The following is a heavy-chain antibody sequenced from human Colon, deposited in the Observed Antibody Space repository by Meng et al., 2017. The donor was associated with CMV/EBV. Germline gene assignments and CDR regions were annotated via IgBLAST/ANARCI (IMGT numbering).Heavy chain of an antibody. D-gene: IGHD6-6*01. V-gene: IGHV4-61*01. CDR3: ASSESEYSSSSGFDY. CDR1: GSVSSGSYY. CDR2: IYYSGST. Sequence: GSVSSGSYYWSWIRQPPGKGLEWIGYIYYSGSTNYNPSLKSRVTISVDTSKNQFSLKLSSVTAADTAVYYCASSESEYSSSSGFDYWGQGTLVTVSS. J-gene: IGHJ4*02.